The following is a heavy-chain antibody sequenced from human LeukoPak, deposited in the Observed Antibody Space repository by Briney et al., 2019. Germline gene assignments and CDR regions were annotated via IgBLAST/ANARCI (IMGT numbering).Heavy chain of an antibody. CDR2: FYNSGST. D-gene: IGHD5-12*01. CDR3: ARANSGYDAFDY. Sequence: PSETLSLTCTLPGDCLSSYHWSWIRHPPGKGLEWIGHFYNSGSTNYNPTLKSPVAIAVDTSKNQFSLKLSSVTAADTAVYFCARANSGYDAFDYWGQGTLVTVPS. V-gene: IGHV4-59*01. CDR1: GDCLSSYH. J-gene: IGHJ4*02.